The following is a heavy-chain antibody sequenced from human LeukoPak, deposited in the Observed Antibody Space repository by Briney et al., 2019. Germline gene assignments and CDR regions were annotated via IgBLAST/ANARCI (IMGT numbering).Heavy chain of an antibody. CDR1: GFTFSSYA. CDR2: ISGSGGST. CDR3: AKDLQRFLEWLVLDY. J-gene: IGHJ4*02. D-gene: IGHD3-3*01. Sequence: GGSLRLSCAASGFTFSSYAMSWVRQAPGKGLEWVSAISGSGGSTYYADSVKGRFTISRDNSKNTLYLQMNSLRAEDTAVYYCAKDLQRFLEWLVLDYWGQGTLVTVSS. V-gene: IGHV3-23*01.